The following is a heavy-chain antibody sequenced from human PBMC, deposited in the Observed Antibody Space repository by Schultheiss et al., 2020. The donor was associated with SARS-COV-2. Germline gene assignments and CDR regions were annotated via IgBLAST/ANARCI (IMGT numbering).Heavy chain of an antibody. J-gene: IGHJ4*02. V-gene: IGHV1-69*13. CDR1: GGTFNSYA. Sequence: SVKVSCKASGGTFNSYAFTWVRQAPGQGLEWMGGLIPFIGTPSYAHTLQGRLTITADESTSTAYMELSSLRSEDTAVYYCARDEGDYGDYYFDYWGQGTLVTVSS. D-gene: IGHD4-17*01. CDR3: ARDEGDYGDYYFDY. CDR2: LIPFIGTP.